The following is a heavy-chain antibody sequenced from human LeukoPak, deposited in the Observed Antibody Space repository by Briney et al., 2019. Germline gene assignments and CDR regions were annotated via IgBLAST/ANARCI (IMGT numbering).Heavy chain of an antibody. CDR2: IKRDGSDN. CDR3: ARDRRRSQVDAFDI. Sequence: GGSLRLSCAASGFTFSNYWMSWVRQAPGKGLEWVANIKRDGSDNYYVGSVEGRFTISRDNAKNSLYLQMSSLRAEDTAVYYCARDRRRSQVDAFDIWGQGTMVTVSS. V-gene: IGHV3-7*03. CDR1: GFTFSNYW. J-gene: IGHJ3*02.